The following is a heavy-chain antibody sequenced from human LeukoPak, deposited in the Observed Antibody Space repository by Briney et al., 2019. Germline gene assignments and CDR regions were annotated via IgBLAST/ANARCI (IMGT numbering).Heavy chain of an antibody. J-gene: IGHJ4*02. CDR2: INPKSGGT. V-gene: IGHV1-2*02. Sequence: ASVKVPCKASGYTFTDYYMHWVRQAPGQGLAWMGWINPKSGGTNYAQNFQGRVTMTRDTAISTAYMELSGLTSDDRAVYYCVRDAIAAAGTGGWGQGTLVTVSS. CDR1: GYTFTDYY. D-gene: IGHD6-13*01. CDR3: VRDAIAAAGTGG.